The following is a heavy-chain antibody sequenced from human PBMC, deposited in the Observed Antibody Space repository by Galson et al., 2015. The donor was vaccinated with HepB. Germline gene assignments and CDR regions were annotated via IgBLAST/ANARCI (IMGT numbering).Heavy chain of an antibody. CDR1: GGTFGTFA. J-gene: IGHJ6*02. D-gene: IGHD3-22*01. CDR2: IIPIFGPA. V-gene: IGHV1-69*01. CDR3: ARGGYFADYYSMDV. Sequence: SCKASGGTFGTFAVTWVRQAPGQGLEWMGGIIPIFGPANYAQKFQGRVTITADESTSTAYMELSSLRSEDTAVYYCARGGYFADYYSMDVWGQGTTVTVSS.